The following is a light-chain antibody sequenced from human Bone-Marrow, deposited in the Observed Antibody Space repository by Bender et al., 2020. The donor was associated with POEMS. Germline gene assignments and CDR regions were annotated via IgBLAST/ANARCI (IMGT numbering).Light chain of an antibody. Sequence: QSALTQPASVSGSPGQSITISCSGTSSDISGYNYVSWYQQHPGKAPKLMIYDVSDRPSGVSNRFSGSKSGDTASLTISGLQAEEEAYYYCSKYTSSSTWVFGGGTKLTVL. CDR2: DVS. CDR3: SKYTSSSTWV. V-gene: IGLV2-14*03. J-gene: IGLJ3*02. CDR1: SSDISGYNY.